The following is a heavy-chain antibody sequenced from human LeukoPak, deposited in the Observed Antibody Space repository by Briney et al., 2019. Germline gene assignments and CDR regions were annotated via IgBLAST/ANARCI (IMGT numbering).Heavy chain of an antibody. CDR2: INPSGGST. CDR1: GYTFTSYY. CDR3: ARAEYYYDSSGYYRDY. V-gene: IGHV1-46*03. Sequence: ASVKVSCKASGYTFTSYYMHWVRQAPGQGLEWMGIINPSGGSTSYAQKFQGRVTMTRDTSTSTVYMELSSLRSEDTAVYYCARAEYYYDSSGYYRDYWGQGTLVTVSS. J-gene: IGHJ4*02. D-gene: IGHD3-22*01.